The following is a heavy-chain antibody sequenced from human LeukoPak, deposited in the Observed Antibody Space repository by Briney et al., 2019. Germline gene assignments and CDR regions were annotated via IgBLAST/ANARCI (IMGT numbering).Heavy chain of an antibody. CDR1: GFTFSSYW. V-gene: IGHV3-7*05. CDR3: ARDEDSSGYSFDY. D-gene: IGHD3-22*01. Sequence: GGSLRLSCAASGFTFSSYWMNWVRQAPGKGLEWVANIKQDGSEKYYVDSVKGRFTISRDNAKNSLYLQTNSLRAEDTAVYYCARDEDSSGYSFDYWGQGSLVTVSS. CDR2: IKQDGSEK. J-gene: IGHJ4*02.